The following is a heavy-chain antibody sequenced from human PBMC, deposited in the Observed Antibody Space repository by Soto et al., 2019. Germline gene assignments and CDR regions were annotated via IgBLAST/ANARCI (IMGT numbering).Heavy chain of an antibody. J-gene: IGHJ6*02. Sequence: PSETLSLTCTVSGGSISSSSYYWGWIRQPPGKGLEWIGSIYYSGSTYYNPSLKSRVTISVDTSKNQFSLKLSSATAADTAVYYCARGGQLELRWSYGMDVWGQGTTVTV. V-gene: IGHV4-39*01. D-gene: IGHD1-7*01. CDR1: GGSISSSSYY. CDR3: ARGGQLELRWSYGMDV. CDR2: IYYSGST.